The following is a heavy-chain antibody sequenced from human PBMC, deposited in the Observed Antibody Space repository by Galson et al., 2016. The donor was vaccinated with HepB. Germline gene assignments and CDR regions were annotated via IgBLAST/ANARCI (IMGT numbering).Heavy chain of an antibody. CDR1: GDSVSSNSAA. CDR2: TYYRSKWYN. J-gene: IGHJ5*02. Sequence: CAISGDSVSSNSAAWTWIRQSPLRGLEWLGRTYYRSKWYNDYAVSVKSRISIHPDTSKNLSSLQLNSVTPEDTAVYYCARVRCSTFRCQNWFDPWGQGTLVTVSS. D-gene: IGHD2/OR15-2a*01. V-gene: IGHV6-1*01. CDR3: ARVRCSTFRCQNWFDP.